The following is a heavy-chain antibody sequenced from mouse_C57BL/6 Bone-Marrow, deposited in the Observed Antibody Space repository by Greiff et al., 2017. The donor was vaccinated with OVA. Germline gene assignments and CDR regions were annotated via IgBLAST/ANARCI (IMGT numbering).Heavy chain of an antibody. V-gene: IGHV1-53*01. CDR3: ARVTVALVDWYFDV. Sequence: QVQLQQPGTELVKPGASVKLSCKASGYTFTSYWMHWVKQRPGQGLEWLGNINPSEGGTNYNEKFKSKATLTVDKSSSTGYMQLSSLTTEDSAVYYCARVTVALVDWYFDVRGTGTTVTVSS. J-gene: IGHJ1*03. CDR2: INPSEGGT. D-gene: IGHD1-3*01. CDR1: GYTFTSYW.